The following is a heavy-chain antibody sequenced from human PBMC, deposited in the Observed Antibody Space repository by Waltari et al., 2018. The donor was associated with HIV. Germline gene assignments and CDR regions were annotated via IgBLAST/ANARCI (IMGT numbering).Heavy chain of an antibody. CDR3: ARSYDYGGNPIYYGMDV. CDR2: MNPNSGNT. D-gene: IGHD4-17*01. V-gene: IGHV1-8*01. CDR1: GYTFTSYD. J-gene: IGHJ6*02. Sequence: QVQLVQSGAEVKKPGASVKVYCKASGYTFTSYDINWVRQATGQGLEWMGWMNPNSGNTGYAQKFQGRVTMTRNTSISTAYMELSSLRSEDTAVYYCARSYDYGGNPIYYGMDVWGQGTTVTVSS.